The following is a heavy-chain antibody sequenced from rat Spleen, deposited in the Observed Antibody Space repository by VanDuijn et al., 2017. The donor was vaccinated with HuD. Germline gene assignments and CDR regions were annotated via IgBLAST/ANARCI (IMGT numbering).Heavy chain of an antibody. V-gene: IGHV5-29*01. J-gene: IGHJ3*01. CDR3: ARHGIYNNYGWFAY. Sequence: EVQLVESGGGLVQPGRSLKLSCAASGFTFSDYGMAWVRQAPTKGLEWVATISYNDSSGRSSTYYRDSVKGRFTISRDNAKSTLSLQVDSLRSEDTATYYCARHGIYNNYGWFAYWGQGTLVTVSS. D-gene: IGHD1-10*01. CDR1: GFTFSDYG. CDR2: ISYNDSSGRSST.